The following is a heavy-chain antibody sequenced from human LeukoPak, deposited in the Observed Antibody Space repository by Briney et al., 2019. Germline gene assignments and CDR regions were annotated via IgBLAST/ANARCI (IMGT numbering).Heavy chain of an antibody. Sequence: PSETLSLTCAVSGGSISSGGYSWSWIRQPPGKGLEWIGYIYHSGSTYYNPSLKSRVTISVDRSKNQFSLKLSSVTAADTAVYYCARGRGSGWFGAFDIWGQGTMVTVSS. D-gene: IGHD3-22*01. V-gene: IGHV4-30-2*01. J-gene: IGHJ3*02. CDR2: IYHSGST. CDR3: ARGRGSGWFGAFDI. CDR1: GGSISSGGYS.